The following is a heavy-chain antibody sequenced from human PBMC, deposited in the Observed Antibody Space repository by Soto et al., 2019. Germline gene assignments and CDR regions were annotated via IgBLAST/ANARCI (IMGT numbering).Heavy chain of an antibody. CDR1: GVAFGYYY. CDR3: AKDIPLPYSSGWYYGVDY. Sequence: GGSLIISCTSSGVAFGYYYMSWIRQAPGKGLEWVSAISGSGGSTYYADSVKGRFTISRDNSKNTLYLQMNSLRAEDTAVYYCAKDIPLPYSSGWYYGVDYWGQGTLVTVSS. D-gene: IGHD6-19*01. CDR2: ISGSGGST. J-gene: IGHJ4*02. V-gene: IGHV3-23*01.